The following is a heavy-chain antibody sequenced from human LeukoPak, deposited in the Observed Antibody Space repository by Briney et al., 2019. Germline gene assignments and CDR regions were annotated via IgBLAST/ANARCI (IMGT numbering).Heavy chain of an antibody. CDR3: VKNDGWFHLAQ. CDR1: GFNFRDHW. D-gene: IGHD6-19*01. V-gene: IGHV3-7*03. Sequence: GGSLRLSCAVSGFNFRDHWMDWVRQAPGKGLEWVGHIKNDGSETYYLDSLRGRFSISRDNTNNALYLQMNSLRVEDTAVYYCVKNDGWFHLAQWGQGTLVTVSS. CDR2: IKNDGSET. J-gene: IGHJ4*02.